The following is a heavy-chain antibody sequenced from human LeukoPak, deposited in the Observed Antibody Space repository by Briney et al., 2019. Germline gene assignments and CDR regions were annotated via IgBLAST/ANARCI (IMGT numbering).Heavy chain of an antibody. CDR1: GFTFSIYA. J-gene: IGHJ4*02. D-gene: IGHD5-12*01. CDR3: AKGGGSGYGKDYFDY. V-gene: IGHV3-23*01. CDR2: ITDSGGGT. Sequence: GGSLRLSCAVSGFTFSIYAMTWVRQAPGKGLEWVSTITDSGGGTYYADFVKGRFTVSRDNSKNTLYLQMISLRTEDTAVYYCAKGGGSGYGKDYFDYWAREPWSPSPQ.